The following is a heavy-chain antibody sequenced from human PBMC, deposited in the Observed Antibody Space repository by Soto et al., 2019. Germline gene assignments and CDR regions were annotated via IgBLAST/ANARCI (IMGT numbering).Heavy chain of an antibody. J-gene: IGHJ6*03. CDR2: IIPILGIA. CDR1: GGTFSSYT. V-gene: IGHV1-69*02. Sequence: SATVSCKASGGTFSSYTMSWVRQEHGQGLEWMGRIIPILGIANYAQKFQGRVTITADKSTSTAYMELSSLRSEDTAVYYCARSNCSSTSCYEYYYYYYMDVWGKGTTVTVSS. CDR3: ARSNCSSTSCYEYYYYYYMDV. D-gene: IGHD2-2*01.